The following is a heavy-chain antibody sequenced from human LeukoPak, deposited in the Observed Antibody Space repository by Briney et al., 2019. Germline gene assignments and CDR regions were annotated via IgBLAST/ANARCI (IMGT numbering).Heavy chain of an antibody. J-gene: IGHJ4*02. D-gene: IGHD4-17*01. V-gene: IGHV3-74*01. CDR3: AIIYGDDGFDY. Sequence: PGGSLRLSCAASGFTFSSYWMHWVRQAPGKGLVWVSRINSDGSSTSYVDSVKGRFTISRDNAKNTLYLQMNSLRAEDTTVYYCAIIYGDDGFDYWGQGTLVTVSS. CDR1: GFTFSSYW. CDR2: INSDGSST.